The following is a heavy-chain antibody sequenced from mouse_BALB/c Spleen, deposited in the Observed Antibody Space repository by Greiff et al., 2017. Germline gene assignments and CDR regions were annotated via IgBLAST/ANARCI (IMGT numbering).Heavy chain of an antibody. CDR2: IDPANGNT. J-gene: IGHJ3*01. D-gene: IGHD2-1*01. Sequence: EVQLQQSGAELVKPGASVKLSCTASGFNFTDTYMHWVKQRPEQGLEWIGRIDPANGNTKYDPKFQGKATITADTSSNTAYLQLSSLTSEDTAVYYCARDGNYVSFAYWGQGTLVTVSA. V-gene: IGHV14-3*02. CDR1: GFNFTDTY. CDR3: ARDGNYVSFAY.